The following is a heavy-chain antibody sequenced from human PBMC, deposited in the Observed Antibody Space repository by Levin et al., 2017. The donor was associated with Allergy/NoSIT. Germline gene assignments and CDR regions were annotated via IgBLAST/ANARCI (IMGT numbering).Heavy chain of an antibody. CDR2: IYYSGST. J-gene: IGHJ6*03. V-gene: IGHV4-39*01. D-gene: IGHD6-13*01. CDR1: GGSISSSSYY. Sequence: SETLSLTCTVSGGSISSSSYYWGWIRQPPGMGLEWIGSIYYSGSTYYNPSLKSRVTISVDTSKNQFSLKLSSVTAADTAVYYCARQKLDWYYYYYMDVWGKGTTVTVSS. CDR3: ARQKLDWYYYYYMDV.